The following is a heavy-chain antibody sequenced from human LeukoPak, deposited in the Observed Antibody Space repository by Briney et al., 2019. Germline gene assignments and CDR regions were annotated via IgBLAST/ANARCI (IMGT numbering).Heavy chain of an antibody. Sequence: ASVKVSCKASGYTFTGYYMHWVRQAPGQGLEWMGWINPNSGGTNYAQKFQGRVTMTRDTSISTAYMELSRLRSDDTAVYYCARLWRHFWSGYNTLQTNYYYYMDVWGKGTTVTVSS. D-gene: IGHD3-3*02. J-gene: IGHJ6*03. CDR3: ARLWRHFWSGYNTLQTNYYYYMDV. CDR1: GYTFTGYY. CDR2: INPNSGGT. V-gene: IGHV1-2*02.